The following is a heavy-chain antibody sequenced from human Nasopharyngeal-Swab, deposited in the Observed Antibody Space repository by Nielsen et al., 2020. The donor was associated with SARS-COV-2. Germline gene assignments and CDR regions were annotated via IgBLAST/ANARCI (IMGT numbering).Heavy chain of an antibody. CDR2: IYPGDSDT. Sequence: GGSLRLFCKGSGYSFTSYWIGWVRQMPGKGLEWMGIIYPGDSDTRYSPSFQGQVTISADKSISTAYLQWSSLKASDIAMYYCARIPSTLPDYWGQGTLVTVSS. CDR1: GYSFTSYW. V-gene: IGHV5-51*01. J-gene: IGHJ4*02. CDR3: ARIPSTLPDY. D-gene: IGHD5/OR15-5a*01.